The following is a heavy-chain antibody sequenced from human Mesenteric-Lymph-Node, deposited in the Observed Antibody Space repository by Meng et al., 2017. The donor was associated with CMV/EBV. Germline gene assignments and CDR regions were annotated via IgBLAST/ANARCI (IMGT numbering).Heavy chain of an antibody. D-gene: IGHD5-18*01. Sequence: SCTASGYNFANYWIAWVRQMPGKGLEWMGIIYPGDSDTTYSPSFQGQVTISADTSISTAYLQWSSLKASDTAIYYCARRGYSYSADSWGQGTLVTVSS. V-gene: IGHV5-51*01. CDR3: ARRGYSYSADS. CDR2: IYPGDSDT. CDR1: GYNFANYW. J-gene: IGHJ4*02.